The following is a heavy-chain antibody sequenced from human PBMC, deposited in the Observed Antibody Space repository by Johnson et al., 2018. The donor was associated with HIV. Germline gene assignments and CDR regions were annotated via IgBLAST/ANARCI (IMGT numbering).Heavy chain of an antibody. V-gene: IGHV3-66*01. CDR3: ARDWDAFDI. Sequence: VQLVESGGGVVQPGGSLRLSCAASGFTFSNAWMSWVRQAPGRGLEWVSVIYGGGSTYYADSVKGRFTISRDNFKNTLYLQMNSLRAEDTAVYYCARDWDAFDIWGQGTMVTVSS. CDR1: GFTFSNAW. J-gene: IGHJ3*02. CDR2: IYGGGST.